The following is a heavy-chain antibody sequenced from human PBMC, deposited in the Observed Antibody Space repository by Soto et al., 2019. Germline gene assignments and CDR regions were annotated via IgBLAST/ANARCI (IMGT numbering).Heavy chain of an antibody. CDR2: TRSKPYGGTT. CDR3: SRDMSPIYGSGRFDF. D-gene: IGHD3-10*01. V-gene: IGHV3-49*03. Sequence: GGSLRLSCTASGFTFGDFVMSWFRRAPGKGLEWVSFTRSKPYGGTTEYAASVKGRFTVSRDDSKSVAYLQMNSLKTEDTAVYYCSRDMSPIYGSGRFDFWGQGTLVTVSS. CDR1: GFTFGDFV. J-gene: IGHJ4*02.